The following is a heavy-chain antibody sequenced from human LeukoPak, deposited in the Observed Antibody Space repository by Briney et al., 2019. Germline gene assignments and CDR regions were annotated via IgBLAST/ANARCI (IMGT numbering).Heavy chain of an antibody. J-gene: IGHJ4*02. D-gene: IGHD5-24*01. CDR1: GCTFTSNY. V-gene: IGHV1-46*01. Sequence: GASVKVSCKASGCTFTSNYIHWVRQAPGQGLEWMGMIYPRDGSTSYAQKFQGRVTMTRNTSISTAYMELSSLRSEDTAVYYCAASRRDGYNDWEDYWGQGTLVTVSS. CDR3: AASRRDGYNDWEDY. CDR2: IYPRDGST.